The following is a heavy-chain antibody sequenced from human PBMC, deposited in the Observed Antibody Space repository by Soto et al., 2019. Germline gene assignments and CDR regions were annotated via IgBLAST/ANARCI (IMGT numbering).Heavy chain of an antibody. J-gene: IGHJ6*02. CDR1: GFAFGSYG. V-gene: IGHV3-23*01. Sequence: PGGSLRLSCVASGFAFGSYGMIWVRQAPGKGLEWVSVISGSGDTTVYADSVKGRFTISRDNSKNTVYLQMNSLRAEDTAVYYCVKDRAKTDSSGYFGDVWGQGTTVTVSS. CDR2: ISGSGDTT. CDR3: VKDRAKTDSSGYFGDV. D-gene: IGHD3-22*01.